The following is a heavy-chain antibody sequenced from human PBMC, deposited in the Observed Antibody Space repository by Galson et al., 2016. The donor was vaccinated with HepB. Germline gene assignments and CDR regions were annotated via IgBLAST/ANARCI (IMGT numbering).Heavy chain of an antibody. D-gene: IGHD7-27*01. CDR1: GGSFTNNNW. Sequence: SETLSLTCAVSGGSFTNNNWRSWVRQPPGKGLEWIGEMYHSGYTNYNPSLKSRVAMSVDKSKNQFSLRLFAVTAADTAVYHCVRVWGKYFDYWGQGALVTVSS. CDR2: MYHSGYT. CDR3: VRVWGKYFDY. J-gene: IGHJ4*02. V-gene: IGHV4-4*02.